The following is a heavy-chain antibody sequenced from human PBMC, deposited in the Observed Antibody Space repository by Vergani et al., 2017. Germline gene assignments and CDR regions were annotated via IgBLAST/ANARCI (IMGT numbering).Heavy chain of an antibody. Sequence: QVQLQQWGGGLLKPSETLSLTCVVNGASFTSYHWTWIRQSPGEGLEWVGDIDHTGRPDYNPSLKSRLTMSVDKSRNQFSLTLNSVTATDTAIYFCARVNTETNGHLYYYYYMDVWGQGTEVTVS. CDR1: GASFTSYH. CDR2: IDHTGRP. CDR3: ARVNTETNGHLYYYYYMDV. J-gene: IGHJ6*03. D-gene: IGHD4-11*01. V-gene: IGHV4-34*01.